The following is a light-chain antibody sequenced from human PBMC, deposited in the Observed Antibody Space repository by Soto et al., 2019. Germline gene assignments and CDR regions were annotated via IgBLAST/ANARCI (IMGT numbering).Light chain of an antibody. CDR3: CSNARSTSYV. Sequence: QSALTQPASVSGSPGQSITISCTGTSSDVGGYNFVSWYQQYPGKAPKLMIHDVTSRPSGVSNRFSGSKSGTTASLTISGLQAEDEADYYCCSNARSTSYVFGTGTKVTVL. V-gene: IGLV2-14*01. J-gene: IGLJ1*01. CDR1: SSDVGGYNF. CDR2: DVT.